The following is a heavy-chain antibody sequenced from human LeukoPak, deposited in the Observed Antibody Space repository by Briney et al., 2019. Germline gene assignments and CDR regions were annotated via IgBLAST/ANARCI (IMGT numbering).Heavy chain of an antibody. V-gene: IGHV1-18*01. CDR2: ISAYNGNT. J-gene: IGHJ3*02. CDR3: ARDYGPYGSLRGREVAFDI. Sequence: ASVKVSCKTSVYSFTSYGSSWVRQDPGQGLEWMGCISAYNGNTNYAQKLQGRVTMTTDTSTSTAYMELRSLRSDDTAVYYCARDYGPYGSLRGREVAFDIWGQGTMVTVSS. CDR1: VYSFTSYG. D-gene: IGHD3-10*01.